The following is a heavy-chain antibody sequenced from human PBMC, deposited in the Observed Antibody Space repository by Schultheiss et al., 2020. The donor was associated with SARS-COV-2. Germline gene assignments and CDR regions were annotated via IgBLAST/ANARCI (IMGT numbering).Heavy chain of an antibody. V-gene: IGHV3-30*01. CDR3: AKDLGKRGSSSGMDFDY. Sequence: GGSLRLSCAASGFTFSSYAMHWVRQAPGKGLEWVAVISYDGSNKYYADSVKGRFTISRDNSKNTLYLQMNSLRAEDTAVYYCAKDLGKRGSSSGMDFDYWGQGTLVTVSS. CDR1: GFTFSSYA. D-gene: IGHD6-6*01. CDR2: ISYDGSNK. J-gene: IGHJ4*02.